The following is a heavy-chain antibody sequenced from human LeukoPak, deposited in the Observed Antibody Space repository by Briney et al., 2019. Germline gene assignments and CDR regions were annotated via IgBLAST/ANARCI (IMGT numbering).Heavy chain of an antibody. D-gene: IGHD5-12*01. Sequence: VASVKVSCKASGYTFTSFDINWVRQATGQGLEWMGWISAYNGNTNYAQNLQGRVTMTTDTSTSTAYMELRSLRSDDTAVYYCATVPYSTTIRGPLDYWGQGTLVTVSS. CDR1: GYTFTSFD. CDR2: ISAYNGNT. J-gene: IGHJ4*02. V-gene: IGHV1-18*01. CDR3: ATVPYSTTIRGPLDY.